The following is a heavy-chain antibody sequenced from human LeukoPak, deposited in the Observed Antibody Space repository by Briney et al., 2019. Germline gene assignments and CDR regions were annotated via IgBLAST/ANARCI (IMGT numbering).Heavy chain of an antibody. CDR2: IYYSGSS. Sequence: PSETLSLTCTVSGDSITNNNCYWGWVRQPPGKGLEWIASIYYSGSSYYNPSLKSRVTISVDTSKNQFSLKLSSVTAADTAVYYCARLDSSGWYADYWGQGTLVTVSS. CDR3: ARLDSSGWYADY. V-gene: IGHV4-39*07. D-gene: IGHD6-19*01. CDR1: GDSITNNNCY. J-gene: IGHJ4*02.